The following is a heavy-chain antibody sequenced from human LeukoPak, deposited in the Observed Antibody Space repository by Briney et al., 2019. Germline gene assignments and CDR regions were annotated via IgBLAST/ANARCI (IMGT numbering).Heavy chain of an antibody. CDR1: GFTFNTYA. V-gene: IGHV3-64*01. D-gene: IGHD3-10*01. CDR2: IGSNGAST. Sequence: GESLRLSCAASGFTFNTYALHWVRQAPGKGLEFVSAIGSNGASTYYANSVKGRFTISRDNSKNTLYLQMGSLRAEDMAMYYCARIMIRGAPSDNWGQGTLVTVSS. CDR3: ARIMIRGAPSDN. J-gene: IGHJ4*02.